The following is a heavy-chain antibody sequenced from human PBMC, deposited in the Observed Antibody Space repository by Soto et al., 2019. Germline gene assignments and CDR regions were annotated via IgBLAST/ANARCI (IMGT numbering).Heavy chain of an antibody. D-gene: IGHD3-22*01. Sequence: GASVKVSCKASGYTFTSYGISWVRQAPGQGLEWMGWISAYNGNTNYAQKLQGRVTMTTDTSTSTAYMELRSLRSDDTAVYYCARVRVLTYYYDSSGYYLNDYWGQGTLVTVSS. CDR2: ISAYNGNT. CDR3: ARVRVLTYYYDSSGYYLNDY. V-gene: IGHV1-18*01. CDR1: GYTFTSYG. J-gene: IGHJ4*02.